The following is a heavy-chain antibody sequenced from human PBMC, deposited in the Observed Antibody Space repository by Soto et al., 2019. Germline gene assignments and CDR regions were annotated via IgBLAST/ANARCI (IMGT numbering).Heavy chain of an antibody. Sequence: QVQLQQWGAGLLKPSETLSLTCAVYGGSFRGYYWSWIRQPPGKGLELIGEINHRGSTNYNPSLKIPVTLSVDTSKHQDSPKLSSSAAEDTDVYYCATAWDDVPDSWGQGTPGTVSS. J-gene: IGHJ5*01. CDR1: GGSFRGYY. D-gene: IGHD1-26*01. V-gene: IGHV4-34*01. CDR3: ATAWDDVPDS. CDR2: INHRGST.